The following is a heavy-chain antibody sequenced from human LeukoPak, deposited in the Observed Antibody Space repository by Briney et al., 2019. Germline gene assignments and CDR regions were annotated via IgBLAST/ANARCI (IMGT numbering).Heavy chain of an antibody. V-gene: IGHV1-18*01. CDR2: ISAYNGNT. CDR3: ARGRSGGNSDAFDI. J-gene: IGHJ3*02. Sequence: ASVKVSCKASGGTFSSYAISWVQQAPGQGLEWMGWISAYNGNTNYAQKLQGRVTMTTDTSTSTAYMELRSLRSDDTAVYYCARGRSGGNSDAFDIWGQGTMVTVSS. CDR1: GGTFSSYA. D-gene: IGHD4-23*01.